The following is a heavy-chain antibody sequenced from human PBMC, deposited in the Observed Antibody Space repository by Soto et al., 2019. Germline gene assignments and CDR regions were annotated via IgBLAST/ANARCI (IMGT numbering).Heavy chain of an antibody. Sequence: QVQLVESGGGVVQPGRSLRLSCAASGFTFNNYGMHWVRQAPGKGLEWVAVIWYDGSYKYNADSVKGRFTISRDTSKNPLYLQMNSLRGEDMAVYHCARGNWNYGYFDYWGQGTLVTVSS. V-gene: IGHV3-33*01. CDR2: IWYDGSYK. CDR1: GFTFNNYG. D-gene: IGHD1-7*01. CDR3: ARGNWNYGYFDY. J-gene: IGHJ4*02.